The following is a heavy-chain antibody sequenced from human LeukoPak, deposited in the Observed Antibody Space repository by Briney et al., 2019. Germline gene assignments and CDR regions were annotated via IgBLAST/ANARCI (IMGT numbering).Heavy chain of an antibody. CDR3: ERDQVLHCSSGRCYVIDN. CDR1: GFTFDIYA. Sequence: GGSLRLSWAASGFTFDIYAMHWGRQAPGKGLEWVAVMSYDGSNKYYADSVQGRFTISRDNSQNTVYLQMSSLRLGDTAVYYCERDQVLHCSSGRCYVIDNWGPGTLVAVSS. CDR2: MSYDGSNK. J-gene: IGHJ4*02. V-gene: IGHV3-30*04. D-gene: IGHD2-15*01.